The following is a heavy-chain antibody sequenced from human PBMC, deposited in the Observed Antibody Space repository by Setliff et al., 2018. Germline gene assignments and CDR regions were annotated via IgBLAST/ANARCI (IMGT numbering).Heavy chain of an antibody. Sequence: ASVKVSCKSYGYTFNTYGISWVRQAPGQGPEWMGWISAYNGKTRSIEKFQDRLTLTTDTSTSTVFMELRNLRADDTAIYYCARDGGKYCATTSCFHFDYWGQGTQVTVS. V-gene: IGHV1-18*01. CDR3: ARDGGKYCATTSCFHFDY. CDR2: ISAYNGKT. CDR1: GYTFNTYG. J-gene: IGHJ4*02. D-gene: IGHD2-2*01.